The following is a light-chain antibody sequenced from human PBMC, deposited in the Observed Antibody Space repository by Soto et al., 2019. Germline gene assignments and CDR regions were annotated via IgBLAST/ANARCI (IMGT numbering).Light chain of an antibody. CDR3: QAYDDSLTAFV. V-gene: IGLV1-51*01. CDR1: SSNIGKNS. Sequence: QSVLTQPPSVSAAPGQRVSISCSGGSSNIGKNSVSWYQQLPATAPKLLIYDDHQRPSGIPDRFSASKSGTSATLDITGLQAEDEADYYCQAYDDSLTAFVFGGGTKLTVL. J-gene: IGLJ3*02. CDR2: DDH.